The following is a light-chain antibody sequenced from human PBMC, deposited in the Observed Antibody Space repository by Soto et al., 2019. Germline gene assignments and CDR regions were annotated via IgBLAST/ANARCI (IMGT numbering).Light chain of an antibody. CDR2: GAS. CDR1: QSVSSSY. Sequence: EIVLTQSPGTLSLSPGERATLSCRARQSVSSSYFAWYQQKPGRALRLLIDGASTRATGIPDRFSGSGSGTDFTLTISRLEPEDVAVYYCQQYEAVVTFGQGTKVDIK. CDR3: QQYEAVVT. J-gene: IGKJ1*01. V-gene: IGKV3-20*01.